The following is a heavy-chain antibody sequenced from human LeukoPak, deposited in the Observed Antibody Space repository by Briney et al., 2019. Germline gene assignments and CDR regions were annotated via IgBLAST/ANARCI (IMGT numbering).Heavy chain of an antibody. CDR2: IHHTGTT. V-gene: IGHV4-34*01. Sequence: SENLSLTCAVYGGSFSSYFWNWIRQPPGQGLEWIAEIHHTGTTNYNPSLKSRVTVSVDRSKNQFSLKLTSVTAADTAVYYCALFEVVIGSTQDFWGQGTLVTVSS. CDR3: ALFEVVIGSTQDF. CDR1: GGSFSSYF. D-gene: IGHD2-15*01. J-gene: IGHJ4*02.